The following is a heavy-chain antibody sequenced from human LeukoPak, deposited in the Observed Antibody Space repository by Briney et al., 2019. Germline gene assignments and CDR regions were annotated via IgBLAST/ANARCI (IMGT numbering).Heavy chain of an antibody. CDR2: ISSSGSTI. D-gene: IGHD3-16*01. J-gene: IGHJ4*02. V-gene: IGHV3-48*04. Sequence: PGGSLRLSCTASGFTFSSYSMNWVRQAPGKGLEWVSYISSSGSTIYYADSVKGRFTISRDNAKNSLYLQMSSLRADDTAVYYCASSWGSAIDFWGQGTLVTVSS. CDR1: GFTFSSYS. CDR3: ASSWGSAIDF.